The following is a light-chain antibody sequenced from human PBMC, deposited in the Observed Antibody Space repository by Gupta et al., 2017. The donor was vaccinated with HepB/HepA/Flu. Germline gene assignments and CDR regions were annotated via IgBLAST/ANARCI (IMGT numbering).Light chain of an antibody. V-gene: IGKV3-20*01. CDR1: QSVDTRF. CDR2: GAS. Sequence: EIVLTQSPGTLSLSPGERATVSCMASQSVDTRFFLWYQQKPGQGPRPLIYGASNRAIGVPDRISGSGSGTDFSLTISRLEPEDFAVYYCQQYGASPWTFGQGTKVEIK. CDR3: QQYGASPWT. J-gene: IGKJ1*01.